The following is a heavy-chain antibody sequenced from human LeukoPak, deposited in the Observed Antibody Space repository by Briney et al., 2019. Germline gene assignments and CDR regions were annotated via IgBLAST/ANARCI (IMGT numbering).Heavy chain of an antibody. CDR2: IYPGDSDT. V-gene: IGHV5-51*01. D-gene: IGHD3-10*01. Sequence: GESLKSSCKGSGYTFNNFWIGWVRQMPGKGLEWMGIIYPGDSDTRYSPSFQGQVTISADKSISTAYLQWSSLKASDTAMYYCARLGFGELSYYYYYYMDVWGKGTTVTVSS. J-gene: IGHJ6*03. CDR3: ARLGFGELSYYYYYYMDV. CDR1: GYTFNNFW.